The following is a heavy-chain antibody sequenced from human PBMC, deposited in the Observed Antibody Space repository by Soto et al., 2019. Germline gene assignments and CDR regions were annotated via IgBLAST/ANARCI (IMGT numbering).Heavy chain of an antibody. Sequence: DVQLLESGGGLVQPGGSLRLCCAASGFTFRSYAMSWVRQAPGKGLEWVSGISGSGISTHYADSVKGRFTVSRDNSKNTLYLQMNSLRAEDTAVYNCANEPVGPDWYFDLWGRGTLVTVSS. CDR1: GFTFRSYA. J-gene: IGHJ2*01. CDR2: ISGSGIST. V-gene: IGHV3-23*01. CDR3: ANEPVGPDWYFDL.